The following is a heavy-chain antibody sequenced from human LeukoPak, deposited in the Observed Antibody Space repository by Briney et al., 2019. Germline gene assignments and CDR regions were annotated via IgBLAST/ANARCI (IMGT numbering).Heavy chain of an antibody. Sequence: GGSLRLSCAASGFTFSSYWMSWVRQAPGKGLEWVANIKQDGSEKYYVDSVKGRFTISRGNAKNSLYLQMNSLRAEDTAVYYCARYCSSTSCPFDWFDPWGQGTLVTVSS. CDR2: IKQDGSEK. D-gene: IGHD2-2*01. CDR1: GFTFSSYW. CDR3: ARYCSSTSCPFDWFDP. J-gene: IGHJ5*02. V-gene: IGHV3-7*01.